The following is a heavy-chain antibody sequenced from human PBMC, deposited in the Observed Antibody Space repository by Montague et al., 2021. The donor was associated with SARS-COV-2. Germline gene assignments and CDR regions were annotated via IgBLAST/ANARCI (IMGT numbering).Heavy chain of an antibody. CDR2: IFDSGNS. Sequence: SETLSLTCTVSGGSIDRFFWSWIRQTPGTGLEWIAYIFDSGNSNYNPSLKSRVSTSVDTSKNQFSLNLTSVTAADTAVYYCARRLMGDLVADWFFDVWGRGTLVTVSS. CDR3: ARRLMGDLVADWFFDV. CDR1: GGSIDRFF. J-gene: IGHJ2*01. D-gene: IGHD5-12*01. V-gene: IGHV4-59*08.